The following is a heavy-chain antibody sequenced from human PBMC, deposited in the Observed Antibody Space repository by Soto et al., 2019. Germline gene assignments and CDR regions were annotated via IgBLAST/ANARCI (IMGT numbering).Heavy chain of an antibody. CDR2: ISYDGSNK. CDR1: GFTFSSYA. J-gene: IGHJ4*02. Sequence: PGGSLRLSWAASGFTFSSYAMHWVRQAPGKGLEWVAVISYDGSNKYYADSVKGRFTISRDNSKNTLYLQMNSLRAEDTAVYYCARDFARYLPALYYFHYSGPGTILAVYS. CDR3: ARDFARYLPALYYFHY. V-gene: IGHV3-30-3*01. D-gene: IGHD2-2*02.